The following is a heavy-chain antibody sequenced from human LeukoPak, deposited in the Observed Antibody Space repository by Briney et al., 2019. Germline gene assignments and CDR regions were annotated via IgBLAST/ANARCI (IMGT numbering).Heavy chain of an antibody. CDR1: GFTFSSYS. Sequence: GGSLRLSCAASGFTFSSYSMNWVRQAPGKGLEWLSKISSSGSTIYYADSIKGRFTISRDNDENSLYLEMNSLRVEDTAVYYCARVRQYGSGSYSATFDPWGQGTLVTVSS. D-gene: IGHD3-10*01. CDR2: ISSSGSTI. J-gene: IGHJ5*02. V-gene: IGHV3-48*01. CDR3: ARVRQYGSGSYSATFDP.